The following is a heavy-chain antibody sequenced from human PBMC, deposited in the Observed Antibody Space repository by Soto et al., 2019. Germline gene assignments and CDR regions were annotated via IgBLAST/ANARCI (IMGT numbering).Heavy chain of an antibody. CDR2: IKQDGSEK. D-gene: IGHD2-15*01. CDR1: GFTFSGYW. Sequence: EVQLVESGGGLVQPGGSLRLSCAASGFTFSGYWMSWVRQAPGKGLEWVAKIKQDGSEKYYVDSVKGRFTISRDNAKNSLYLQMNSLRADDTAMYYCARGRGCSAGSCHNFDYWGQGTLVTVSS. V-gene: IGHV3-7*05. CDR3: ARGRGCSAGSCHNFDY. J-gene: IGHJ4*02.